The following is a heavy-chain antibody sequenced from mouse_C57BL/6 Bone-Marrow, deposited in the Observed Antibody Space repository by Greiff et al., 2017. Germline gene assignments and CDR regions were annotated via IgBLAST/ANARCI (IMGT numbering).Heavy chain of an antibody. D-gene: IGHD1-1*01. V-gene: IGHV5-16*01. CDR3: ARGGITTVVDYAMDY. J-gene: IGHJ4*01. CDR2: INYDGSST. Sequence: EVQLVESEGGLVQPGSSMKLSCTASGFTFSDYYMAWVRQVPEKGLEWVANINYDGSSTYYLDSLKSRFIISRDNAKNILYLQMSSLKSEDTATYYCARGGITTVVDYAMDYWGQGTSVTVSS. CDR1: GFTFSDYY.